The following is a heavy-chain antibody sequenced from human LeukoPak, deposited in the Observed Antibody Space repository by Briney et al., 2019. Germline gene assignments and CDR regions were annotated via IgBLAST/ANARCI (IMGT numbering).Heavy chain of an antibody. V-gene: IGHV3-30*10. CDR1: GFTFSTFP. D-gene: IGHD1-7*01. CDR3: ARGAGTMVYYIDV. J-gene: IGHJ6*03. CDR2: ISNDGSHE. Sequence: GGSLRLSCAASGFTFSTFPMHWVRQAPGKGLQWVAVISNDGSHEYYRHSVKGRFTISRGNSKNTLFLQMNSLTIEDTAVYYCARGAGTMVYYIDVWGNGTTVTVSS.